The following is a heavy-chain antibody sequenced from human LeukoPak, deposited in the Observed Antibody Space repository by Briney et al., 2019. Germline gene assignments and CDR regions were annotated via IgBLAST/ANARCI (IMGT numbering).Heavy chain of an antibody. V-gene: IGHV4-34*01. Sequence: KPSETLSLTCAVYGGSFSGYYWSWIRQPPGKGLEWIGEINHSGSTNYNPSLKSRVPISVDTSKNQFSLKLSSVTAADTAVYYCATGGNLDILTGHYYYYMDVWGKGTTVTVSS. J-gene: IGHJ6*03. CDR1: GGSFSGYY. D-gene: IGHD3-9*01. CDR3: ATGGNLDILTGHYYYYMDV. CDR2: INHSGST.